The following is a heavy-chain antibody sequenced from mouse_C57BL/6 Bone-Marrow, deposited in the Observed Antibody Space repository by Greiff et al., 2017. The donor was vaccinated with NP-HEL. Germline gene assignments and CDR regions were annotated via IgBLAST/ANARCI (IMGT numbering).Heavy chain of an antibody. J-gene: IGHJ2*01. Sequence: QVQLQQPGTALVKPGASVKLSCKASGYTFTSYWMHWLKQRPGQGLEWIGNINPNNGGTNDNEKFKTKATLTVDKSSRTAYMQCSSRTSEDSAVDYCERDSGYAFDYWGQGTTLTVSS. D-gene: IGHD3-2*02. CDR3: ERDSGYAFDY. CDR2: INPNNGGT. V-gene: IGHV1-53*01. CDR1: GYTFTSYW.